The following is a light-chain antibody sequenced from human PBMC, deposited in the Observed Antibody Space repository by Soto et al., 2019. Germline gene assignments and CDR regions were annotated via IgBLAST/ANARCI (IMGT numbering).Light chain of an antibody. J-gene: IGKJ1*01. CDR2: GAS. Sequence: EKVMTQSPATLSMSPGERATLSCGASQSVSSYLAWYQQKPGQAPRLLIYGASTRATGIPARFSGSGSGTEFTLTIRSLQSEDFAVYYCQQYNNWPSWTFGQGTKVEIK. CDR1: QSVSSY. V-gene: IGKV3-15*01. CDR3: QQYNNWPSWT.